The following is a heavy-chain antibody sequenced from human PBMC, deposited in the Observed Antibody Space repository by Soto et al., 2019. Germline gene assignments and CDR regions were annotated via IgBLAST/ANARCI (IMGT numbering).Heavy chain of an antibody. CDR3: ARDRSYTTDY. V-gene: IGHV3-74*01. D-gene: IGHD1-26*01. J-gene: IGHJ4*02. CDR2: INSDGSTT. CDR1: GFTFSNSW. Sequence: GGSLRLSCAASGFTFSNSWMHWVRQAPGKGLVWVSYINSDGSTTTYADSVKGRFTISRDNAKNTVYLQITSLTAEDTAVYYCARDRSYTTDYWGQGTLVTVSS.